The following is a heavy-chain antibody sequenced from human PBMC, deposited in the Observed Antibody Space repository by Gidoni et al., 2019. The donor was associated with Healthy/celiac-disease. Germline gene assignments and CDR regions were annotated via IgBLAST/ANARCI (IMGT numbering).Heavy chain of an antibody. D-gene: IGHD3-22*01. CDR1: GGSISSGSYY. CDR2: IYTSGST. J-gene: IGHJ5*02. CDR3: ARDDVGYYDSSGYYNWFDP. V-gene: IGHV4-61*02. Sequence: QVQLQESGPGLVKPSQTLSLTCTVSGGSISSGSYYWSWIRQPAGKGLEWIGRIYTSGSTNYNPSLKSRVTISVDTSKNQFSLKLSSVTAADTAVYYCARDDVGYYDSSGYYNWFDPWGQGTLVTVSS.